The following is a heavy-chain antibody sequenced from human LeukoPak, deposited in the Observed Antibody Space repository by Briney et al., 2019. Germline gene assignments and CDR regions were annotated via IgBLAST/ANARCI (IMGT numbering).Heavy chain of an antibody. CDR3: GRGDGYNLLNY. V-gene: IGHV3-74*01. J-gene: IGHJ4*02. D-gene: IGHD5-24*01. Sequence: PGGSLRLSCAASGFTFSSYRMRWLRQAPGKGRVWVSRINNDGSNTIYADSVKGRFTISRDNAKNTLYLQMNSLRAEDTAVFYCGRGDGYNLLNYWGQGTLVTVSS. CDR1: GFTFSSYR. CDR2: INNDGSNT.